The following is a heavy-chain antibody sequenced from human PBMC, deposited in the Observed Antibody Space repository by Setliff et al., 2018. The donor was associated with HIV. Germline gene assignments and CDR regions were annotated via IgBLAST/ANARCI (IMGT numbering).Heavy chain of an antibody. D-gene: IGHD2-15*01. V-gene: IGHV1-18*01. Sequence: ASVKVSCKASGYTFTDYNIAWLRQAPGQGLEWVGWISTFNGNTDSAQRLQGRVTMTTDTSTSTAYIELRSLRSDDRAVYYCARAAYCSGGVCFHRPYFDQWGQGSLVTVS. J-gene: IGHJ4*02. CDR3: ARAAYCSGGVCFHRPYFDQ. CDR2: ISTFNGNT. CDR1: GYTFTDYN.